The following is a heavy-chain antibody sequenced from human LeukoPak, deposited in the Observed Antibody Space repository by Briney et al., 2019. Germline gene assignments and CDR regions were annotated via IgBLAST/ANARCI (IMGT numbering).Heavy chain of an antibody. D-gene: IGHD3-10*01. J-gene: IGHJ5*02. CDR1: GYTFTSYG. V-gene: IGHV1-18*01. CDR3: ARSLNTMVRGANWFDP. Sequence: ASVKVSCKASGYTFTSYGISWVRQAPGQGLEWMGWISVYNGNTNYAQKLQGRVTMTTDTSTGTAYMELRSLRSDDTAVYYCARSLNTMVRGANWFDPWGQGTLVTVSS. CDR2: ISVYNGNT.